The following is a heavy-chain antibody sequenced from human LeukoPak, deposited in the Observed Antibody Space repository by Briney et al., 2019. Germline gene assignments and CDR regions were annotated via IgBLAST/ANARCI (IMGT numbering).Heavy chain of an antibody. J-gene: IGHJ4*02. Sequence: ASVKVSCKASGYTFTSYDINWVRQATGQGLEWMGWMNPNSGNTGYAQKFQGRVTMTRNTSISTAYMELSRLRSDDTAVYYCASPSDSSSYPLNYWGQGTLVTVSS. CDR2: MNPNSGNT. CDR3: ASPSDSSSYPLNY. D-gene: IGHD6-6*01. CDR1: GYTFTSYD. V-gene: IGHV1-8*01.